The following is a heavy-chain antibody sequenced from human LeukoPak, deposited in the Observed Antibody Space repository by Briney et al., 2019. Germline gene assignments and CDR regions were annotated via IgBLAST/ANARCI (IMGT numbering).Heavy chain of an antibody. J-gene: IGHJ3*02. Sequence: GESLKISCKGSGYSFTSYWIGWVRQLPGKGLEWMGIIYPGDSDTRYSPSFQGQVTISADKSISTAYLQWSSLKASDTAMYYCARRVGYCSSTSCRRVGFFDIWGQGTMVTVSS. CDR3: ARRVGYCSSTSCRRVGFFDI. D-gene: IGHD2-2*01. V-gene: IGHV5-51*01. CDR1: GYSFTSYW. CDR2: IYPGDSDT.